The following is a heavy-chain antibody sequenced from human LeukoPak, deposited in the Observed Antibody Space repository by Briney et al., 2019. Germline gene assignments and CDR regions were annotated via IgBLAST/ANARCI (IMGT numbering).Heavy chain of an antibody. D-gene: IGHD5-18*01. CDR3: ASKHRYSYGFGY. CDR2: IYSGGST. Sequence: PGGSLRLSCAASGFTVSSNHMSWVRQAPGKGLEWVSVIYSGGSTYYADSVKGRFTISRDNSKNTLYLQMNSLRAEDTAVYYCASKHRYSYGFGYWGQGTLVTVSS. J-gene: IGHJ4*02. CDR1: GFTVSSNH. V-gene: IGHV3-53*01.